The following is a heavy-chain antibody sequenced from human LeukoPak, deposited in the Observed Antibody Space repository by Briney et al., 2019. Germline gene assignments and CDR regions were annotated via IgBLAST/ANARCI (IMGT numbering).Heavy chain of an antibody. CDR2: ISSSSSYI. Sequence: GGSLSLYCAASGFTFSSYSMNWVRQAPVQGLEWVSSISSSSSYIYYADSVKGRFTISRDNAKNSLYLQMNSLRAEDTAVYYCARSSGWYGWGQGTLVTVSS. D-gene: IGHD6-19*01. CDR1: GFTFSSYS. V-gene: IGHV3-21*01. CDR3: ARSSGWYG. J-gene: IGHJ4*02.